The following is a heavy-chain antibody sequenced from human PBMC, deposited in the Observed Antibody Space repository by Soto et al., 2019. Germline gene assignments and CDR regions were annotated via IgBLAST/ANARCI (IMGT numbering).Heavy chain of an antibody. CDR3: ARASLDLWENWFDT. Sequence: SETLSLTCTVSGGSFSSYYWSWIRQPPGKGLEWIGYIYYSGSTNYNPSLKSRVTISVDTSKNQFSLKLKSVTAADTAVYFCARASLDLWENWFDTWGQGTLATVSS. V-gene: IGHV4-59*01. D-gene: IGHD1-7*01. CDR2: IYYSGST. CDR1: GGSFSSYY. J-gene: IGHJ5*02.